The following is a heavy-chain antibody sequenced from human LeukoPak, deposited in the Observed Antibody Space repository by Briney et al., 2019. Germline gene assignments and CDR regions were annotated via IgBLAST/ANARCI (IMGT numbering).Heavy chain of an antibody. J-gene: IGHJ5*02. D-gene: IGHD6-19*01. Sequence: SETLSLTCTVSGGSISSHYWSWIRQPPGKGLEWIGYIYYSGSTNYNPSLKSRVTISVDTSKNQFSLKLSSVTAADTAVYYCARAAVAYNWFDPWGQGTLVTVSS. CDR1: GGSISSHY. CDR3: ARAAVAYNWFDP. V-gene: IGHV4-59*11. CDR2: IYYSGST.